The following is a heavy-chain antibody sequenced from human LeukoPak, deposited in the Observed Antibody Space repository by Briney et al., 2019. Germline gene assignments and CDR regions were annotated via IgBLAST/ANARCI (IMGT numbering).Heavy chain of an antibody. Sequence: GGSLRLSCAASGFAFSSYAMSWVRQAPGKGLEWVSAISGSGGSTYYADSMKGRFTISRDNSKNTLYLQMNSLRAEDTAVYYCAKEQWLAAKLTWFDPWGQGTLVTVSS. D-gene: IGHD6-19*01. CDR3: AKEQWLAAKLTWFDP. V-gene: IGHV3-23*01. CDR2: ISGSGGST. CDR1: GFAFSSYA. J-gene: IGHJ5*02.